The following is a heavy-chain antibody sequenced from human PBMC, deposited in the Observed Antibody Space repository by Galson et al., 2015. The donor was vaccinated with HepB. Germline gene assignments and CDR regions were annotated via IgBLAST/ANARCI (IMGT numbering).Heavy chain of an antibody. D-gene: IGHD6-13*01. J-gene: IGHJ3*02. V-gene: IGHV5-51*03. CDR1: GYSFTSYW. Sequence: QSGAEVKKPGESLKISCKGSGYSFTSYWIGWVRQMPGKGLEWMGIIYPGDSDTRYSPSFQGQVTISADKSISTAYLQWSSLKASDTAMYYCARLLSENIAAAGMGGAFDIWGQGTMVTVSS. CDR2: IYPGDSDT. CDR3: ARLLSENIAAAGMGGAFDI.